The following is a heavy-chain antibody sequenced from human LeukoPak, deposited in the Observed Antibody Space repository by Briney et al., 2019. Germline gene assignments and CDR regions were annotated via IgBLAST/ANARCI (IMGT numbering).Heavy chain of an antibody. CDR2: INHSGST. CDR1: GGSFSGYY. V-gene: IGHV4-34*01. CDR3: ARIGRATYSSGWYPPGI. Sequence: KPSETLSLTCAVYGGSFSGYYWSWIRQPPGKGLEWIGEINHSGSTNYNPSLKSRVTISVDTSKNQFSVKMSSVTTADTAVYYCARIGRATYSSGWYPPGIWGQGTLVTVSS. D-gene: IGHD6-19*01. J-gene: IGHJ4*02.